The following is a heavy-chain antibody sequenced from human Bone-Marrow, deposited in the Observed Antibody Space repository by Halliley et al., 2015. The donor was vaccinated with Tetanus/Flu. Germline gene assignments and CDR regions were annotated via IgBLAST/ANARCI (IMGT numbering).Heavy chain of an antibody. V-gene: IGHV3-30*18. J-gene: IGHJ4*02. Sequence: WVALISYDGRNKYYADSVKGRFTISRDNSENTLYLQMNSLRAEDTAVYYCAKLLENQQMLSCFDSWGQGTRVTVSS. D-gene: IGHD3-16*01. CDR3: AKLLENQQMLSCFDS. CDR2: ISYDGRNK.